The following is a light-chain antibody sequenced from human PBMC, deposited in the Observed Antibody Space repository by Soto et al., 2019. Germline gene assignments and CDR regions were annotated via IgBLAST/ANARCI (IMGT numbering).Light chain of an antibody. Sequence: QSALTQPASVSGSPGQSITISCTGTSSDVGGYNYVSWYQQHPGKAPKLMIYDVSNRPSGVSNRFSGSKSGNTDYLTIAGLQAEDEADYYCSSYTSSSTYVFGTGTKLTVL. CDR1: SSDVGGYNY. J-gene: IGLJ1*01. CDR2: DVS. CDR3: SSYTSSSTYV. V-gene: IGLV2-14*01.